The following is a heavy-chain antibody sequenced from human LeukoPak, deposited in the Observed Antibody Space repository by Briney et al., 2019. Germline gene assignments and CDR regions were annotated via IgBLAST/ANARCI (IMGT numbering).Heavy chain of an antibody. D-gene: IGHD3-22*01. CDR3: ARDGAYHDSSGSYYAVGDDY. Sequence: ASVKVSCKTSGYTFGSYGITWVRQAPGQGLEWMGWISGYNGDTNYAQKVQGRVTMTTDTSMSTAYLELRSLRSDDTAVYYCARDGAYHDSSGSYYAVGDDYWGQGTQVTVSS. CDR1: GYTFGSYG. V-gene: IGHV1-18*01. J-gene: IGHJ4*02. CDR2: ISGYNGDT.